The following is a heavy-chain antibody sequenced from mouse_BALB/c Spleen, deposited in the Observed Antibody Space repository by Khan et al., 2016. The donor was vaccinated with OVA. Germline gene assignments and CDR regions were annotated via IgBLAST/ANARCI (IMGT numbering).Heavy chain of an antibody. CDR3: TITTAFAY. CDR1: GYTFALHH. V-gene: IGHV1S45*01. Sequence: VQLQQSGTELVRPGASMKISCKAFGYTFALHHINWVRQRPGQGLDWIGYIIPYNDYTTYNQKFRDKATLTVDKSSSTAYMELSSLTSEDSAVYYCTITTAFAYGGQGTLVTVSA. CDR2: IIPYNDYT. J-gene: IGHJ3*01. D-gene: IGHD1-2*01.